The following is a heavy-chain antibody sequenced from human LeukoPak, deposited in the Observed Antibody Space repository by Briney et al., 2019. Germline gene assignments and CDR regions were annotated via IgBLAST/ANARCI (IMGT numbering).Heavy chain of an antibody. V-gene: IGHV4-39*01. J-gene: IGHJ3*02. Sequence: SETLSLTCTVSGGSIFIGSYYWGWIRQPPGKGLEWIGSVDYSGSTYYSPSPKSRVTVSVDASKNQFSLKLSSVTAADTAVYYCARHRGGWDAFDIWGQGTVVPVSS. CDR3: ARHRGGWDAFDI. CDR2: VDYSGST. CDR1: GGSIFIGSYY.